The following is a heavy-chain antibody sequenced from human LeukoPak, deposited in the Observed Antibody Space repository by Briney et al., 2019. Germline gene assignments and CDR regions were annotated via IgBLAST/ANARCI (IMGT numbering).Heavy chain of an antibody. V-gene: IGHV1-2*02. J-gene: IGHJ3*02. Sequence: ASVKVSCKASGYTFTGYYMHWVRQAPGQGLEWRGWINTNSGGTNYAQKFQGRVTMTRDTSISTAYMELSRLRSDDTAVYYCARVGNGDLDAFDIWGQGTMVTVSS. CDR1: GYTFTGYY. CDR3: ARVGNGDLDAFDI. D-gene: IGHD2-21*01. CDR2: INTNSGGT.